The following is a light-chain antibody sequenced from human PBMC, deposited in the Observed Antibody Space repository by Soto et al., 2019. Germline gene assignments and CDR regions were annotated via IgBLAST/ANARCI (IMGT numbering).Light chain of an antibody. V-gene: IGKV3-15*01. CDR3: QQYDKWPPLT. CDR1: QSVSSN. CDR2: GAS. Sequence: EIVMTQSPATLSVSPGERATLSCRASQSVSSNLVWYQQKPGQAPRLLIYGASTRATGIPARFRGSGSGTEFNLTISSLQSEDFAVYYCQQYDKWPPLTFGGVTKVEIK. J-gene: IGKJ4*01.